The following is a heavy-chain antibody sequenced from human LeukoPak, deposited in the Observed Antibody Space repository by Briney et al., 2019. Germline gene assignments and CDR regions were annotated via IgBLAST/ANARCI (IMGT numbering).Heavy chain of an antibody. CDR1: GFTFSSYW. V-gene: IGHV3-7*01. D-gene: IGHD1-26*01. CDR2: IKQDGSEK. Sequence: PGGSLRLSCAASGFTFSSYWMSWVRQAPGKGLEWVANIKQDGSEKYYVDSVKGRFTISRDNAKNSLYLQMNSLRAEDTAVYYCARDTRMNTVGATRGFDYWGQGTLVTVSS. CDR3: ARDTRMNTVGATRGFDY. J-gene: IGHJ4*02.